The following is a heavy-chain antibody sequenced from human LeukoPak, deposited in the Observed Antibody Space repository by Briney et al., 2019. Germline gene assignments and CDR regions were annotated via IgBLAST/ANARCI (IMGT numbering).Heavy chain of an antibody. CDR2: ISSSSSYI. CDR3: GRDWVTYSSSPRPFDY. J-gene: IGHJ4*02. V-gene: IGHV3-21*01. CDR1: GFTFSSYS. Sequence: GGSLRLSCAASGFTFSSYSMNWVRQAPGKGLEWVSFISSSSSYIHYADSVKGRFTISRDNAKNSLYLQMNSLRAEDTAVHYCGRDWVTYSSSPRPFDYWGQGTLVTVSS. D-gene: IGHD6-6*01.